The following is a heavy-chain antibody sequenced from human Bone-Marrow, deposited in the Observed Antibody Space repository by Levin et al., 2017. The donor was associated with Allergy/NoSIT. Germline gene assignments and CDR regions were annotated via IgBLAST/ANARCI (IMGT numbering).Heavy chain of an antibody. CDR3: ARGFCSSTTCYSEYGMDV. CDR1: GFTVNSNY. V-gene: IGHV3-66*01. Sequence: PGGSLRLSCAASGFTVNSNYMTWVRQAPGKGLEWVSFISSGGTTYYAESVKGRFTMSRDNSKNMLYLQMNSLRAEDAAVYYCARGFCSSTTCYSEYGMDVWGQGTTVTVSS. D-gene: IGHD2-2*02. J-gene: IGHJ6*02. CDR2: ISSGGTT.